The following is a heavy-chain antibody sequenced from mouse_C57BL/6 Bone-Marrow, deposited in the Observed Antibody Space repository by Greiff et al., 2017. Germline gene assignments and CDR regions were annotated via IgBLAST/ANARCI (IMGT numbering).Heavy chain of an antibody. CDR3: AIYDGYYGFAY. CDR1: GYTFTDHT. CDR2: IYPRDGST. J-gene: IGHJ3*01. V-gene: IGHV1-78*01. D-gene: IGHD2-3*01. Sequence: VQLQQSDAELVKPGASVKISCKASGYTFTDHTIHWMKQRPEQGLEWIGNIYPRDGSTKYNEKFKGKATLTADKSSSTAYMQLNSLTSEDSAVYFCAIYDGYYGFAYWGQGTLVTVSA.